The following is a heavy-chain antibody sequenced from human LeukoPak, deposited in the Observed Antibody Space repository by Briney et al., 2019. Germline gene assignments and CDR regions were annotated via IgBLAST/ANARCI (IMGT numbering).Heavy chain of an antibody. CDR1: GFDFSSNW. V-gene: IGHV3-74*01. CDR2: IKGDGIST. D-gene: IGHD3-3*01. Sequence: GGSLRLSCAASGFDFSSNWMYWVRHAPGQGLVWVSRIKGDGISTNYADSVKGRFTISRDIAKNTLYLQMNSLRAEDTGVYYCAKDHYWSIDYWGRGTLVTVSS. CDR3: AKDHYWSIDY. J-gene: IGHJ4*02.